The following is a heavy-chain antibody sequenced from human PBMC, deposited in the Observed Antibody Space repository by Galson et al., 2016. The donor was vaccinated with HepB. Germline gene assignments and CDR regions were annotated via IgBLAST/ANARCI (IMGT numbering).Heavy chain of an antibody. Sequence: SETLSLTCTVSGDSITTYYWSWIRQPPGKGLEWSAYIYYDGSTNYNPSLKSRATISVDTSKNQFSLRLSSVTAADTAVYYCASQSPSGTYHGRFDYWGQGTLVTVSS. CDR1: GDSITTYY. CDR2: IYYDGST. V-gene: IGHV4-59*01. J-gene: IGHJ4*02. CDR3: ASQSPSGTYHGRFDY. D-gene: IGHD1-26*01.